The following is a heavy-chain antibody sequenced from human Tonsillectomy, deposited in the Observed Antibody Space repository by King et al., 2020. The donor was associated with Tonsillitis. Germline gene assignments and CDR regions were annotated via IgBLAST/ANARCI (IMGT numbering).Heavy chain of an antibody. D-gene: IGHD1-26*01. V-gene: IGHV3-30*18. CDR1: GFTFSSYG. Sequence: VQLVESGGGVVQPGRSLRLSCAASGFTFSSYGMHWVRQAPGKGLEWVALISYHGSNKYYADSVKGRFTISRDNSKNTLYLQMNSLRAEDTAAYYCAKDEVLWELLFDNKYYAMDVWGQGTTVTVSS. CDR3: AKDEVLWELLFDNKYYAMDV. J-gene: IGHJ6*02. CDR2: ISYHGSNK.